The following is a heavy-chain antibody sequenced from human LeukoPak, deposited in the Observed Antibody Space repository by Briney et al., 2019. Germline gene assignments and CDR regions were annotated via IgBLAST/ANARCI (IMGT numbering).Heavy chain of an antibody. CDR2: ISGSGDST. CDR1: GFTFTTYA. D-gene: IGHD2/OR15-2a*01. CDR3: AKAHYIHFLDY. V-gene: IGHV3-23*01. J-gene: IGHJ4*02. Sequence: GRSLRLSCAASGFTFTTYAMSWVRQAPGKGLEWVSAISGSGDSTYYADSVKGQFTISRDNSKNTLYLQVNSLRAEDTAVYYCAKAHYIHFLDYWGQGTLVTVSS.